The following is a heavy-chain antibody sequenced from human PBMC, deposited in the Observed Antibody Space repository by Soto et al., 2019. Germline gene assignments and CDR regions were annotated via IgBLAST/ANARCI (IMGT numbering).Heavy chain of an antibody. Sequence: SETLSLTCTVSGGSISSGGYYWSWIRQHPEKGLEWIGYIYYTVNTYYNASLKSRVTISVDTSNNQFSLKLSSVTAADTAVYYCARVGLSSSDAFDIWGQRTPLTVSS. V-gene: IGHV4-31*03. CDR3: ARVGLSSSDAFDI. CDR1: GGSISSGGYY. CDR2: IYYTVNT. D-gene: IGHD6-6*01. J-gene: IGHJ3*02.